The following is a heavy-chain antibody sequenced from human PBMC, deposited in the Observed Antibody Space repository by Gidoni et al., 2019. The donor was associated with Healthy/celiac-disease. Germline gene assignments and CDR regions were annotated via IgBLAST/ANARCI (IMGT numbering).Heavy chain of an antibody. J-gene: IGHJ4*02. Sequence: EVQLVESGGGLVKPGGSLRLSCAASGFTFSSYSMNWVRQAPGKGLEWVSSISSSSSYIYYADSVKGRFTISRDNAKNSLYLQMNSLRAEDTAVYYCARGAYCGGDCYSWISDYWGQGTLVTVSS. V-gene: IGHV3-21*01. D-gene: IGHD2-21*02. CDR3: ARGAYCGGDCYSWISDY. CDR1: GFTFSSYS. CDR2: ISSSSSYI.